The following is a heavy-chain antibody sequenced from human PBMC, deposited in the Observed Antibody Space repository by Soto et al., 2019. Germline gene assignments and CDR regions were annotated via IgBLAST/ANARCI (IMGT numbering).Heavy chain of an antibody. CDR3: ARGEVRTTFRH. V-gene: IGHV4-31*03. CDR2: IYDSRTT. CDR1: GGSISSGGNY. D-gene: IGHD3-10*01. Sequence: PSETLSLTCTVSGGSISSGGNYWSWIRQHPGKGLEWIGYIYDSRTTYYNPSLKSRVTISGDTSKNLLSLKLNSVTAADTAVYYCARGEVRTTFRHWGQGTLVTSPQ. J-gene: IGHJ4*02.